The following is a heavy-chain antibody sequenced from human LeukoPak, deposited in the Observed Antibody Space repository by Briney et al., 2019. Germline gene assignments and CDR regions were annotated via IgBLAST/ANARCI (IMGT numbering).Heavy chain of an antibody. CDR3: ARGPIAVADY. D-gene: IGHD6-19*01. J-gene: IGHJ4*02. V-gene: IGHV4-39*01. CDR2: IYYSGST. Sequence: SATLSLTRTVSGGSISSYYWGWIRQPPGKGLEWIGSIYYSGSTYYNPSLKSRVTISVDTSKNQFSLKLSSVTAADTAVYYCARGPIAVADYWGQGTLVTVSS. CDR1: GGSISSYY.